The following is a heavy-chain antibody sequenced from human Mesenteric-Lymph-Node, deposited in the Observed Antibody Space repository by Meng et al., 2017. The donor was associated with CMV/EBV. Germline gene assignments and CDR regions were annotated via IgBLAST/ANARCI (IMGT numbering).Heavy chain of an antibody. CDR2: IHHSGRT. CDR3: AREGREKKDEAY. J-gene: IGHJ4*02. V-gene: IGHV4-34*01. D-gene: IGHD5-24*01. CDR1: GGSLSGFS. Sequence: SQTLSLTCAVYGGSLSGFSWSWIRQSPGKGLEWIGEIHHSGRTKYNPSLKNRVTISADMSKNQFSLRLSSVTAADTAVYFCAREGREKKDEAYGSKGSLVTVSS.